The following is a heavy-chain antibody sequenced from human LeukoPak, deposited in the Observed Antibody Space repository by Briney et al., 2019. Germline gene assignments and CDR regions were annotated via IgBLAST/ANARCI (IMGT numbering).Heavy chain of an antibody. CDR1: GGSISTFY. D-gene: IGHD5-18*01. J-gene: IGHJ4*02. V-gene: IGHV4-59*01. Sequence: SETLSLACTVSGGSISTFYWSWIRQPPGKGLEWIGYIDYSGSTNYNPSLKSRVIISVDTSNNQFSLKLSSVTAADTAVYYCARGGRGYSYDIDYWGQGTLVTVSS. CDR3: ARGGRGYSYDIDY. CDR2: IDYSGST.